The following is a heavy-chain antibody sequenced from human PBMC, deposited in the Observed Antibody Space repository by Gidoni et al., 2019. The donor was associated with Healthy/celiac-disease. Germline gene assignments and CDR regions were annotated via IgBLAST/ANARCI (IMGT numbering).Heavy chain of an antibody. Sequence: QVQLLQSGAEVQKPGASVKVSCKASGYTFTSYYMPWVRQAPGQGLEWMGLINPSGGSTSYAQKFQGRVTMTRDTSTSTVYMELSSLRSEDTAVYYCARDSDYDILTGLFDYWGQGTLVTVSS. CDR2: INPSGGST. D-gene: IGHD3-9*01. CDR3: ARDSDYDILTGLFDY. J-gene: IGHJ4*02. V-gene: IGHV1-46*01. CDR1: GYTFTSYY.